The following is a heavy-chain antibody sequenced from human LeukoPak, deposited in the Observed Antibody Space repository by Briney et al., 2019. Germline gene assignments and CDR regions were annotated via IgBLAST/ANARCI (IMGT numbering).Heavy chain of an antibody. Sequence: ASVKVSCKASGYTFTRNGITCVRQAPGQGLEWMGWISAHNDNTKYAQKLQGRVTMTTETSTNTAYMKLRSLTSDDTAVHYCAGDGPRYCSGGICYSDLWGQGTLVTVSS. D-gene: IGHD2-15*01. CDR2: ISAHNDNT. CDR3: AGDGPRYCSGGICYSDL. V-gene: IGHV1-18*01. J-gene: IGHJ5*02. CDR1: GYTFTRNG.